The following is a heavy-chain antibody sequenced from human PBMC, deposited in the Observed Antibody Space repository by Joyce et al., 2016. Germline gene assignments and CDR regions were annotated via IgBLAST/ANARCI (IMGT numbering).Heavy chain of an antibody. D-gene: IGHD2/OR15-2a*01. CDR3: ARELVDLHVIRDAFDI. V-gene: IGHV3-21*01. J-gene: IGHJ3*02. CDR2: ISSSSNYI. CDR1: GFTFSSHS. Sequence: EVKLVESGGGLVKPGGSLRLSCVASGFTFSSHSMNWVRQAPGKGLEWVSSISSSSNYIYYADSLKGRFTISRDNAKKSLYLLMTSLRADDTAVYYWARELVDLHVIRDAFDIWGQGTMVTVSS.